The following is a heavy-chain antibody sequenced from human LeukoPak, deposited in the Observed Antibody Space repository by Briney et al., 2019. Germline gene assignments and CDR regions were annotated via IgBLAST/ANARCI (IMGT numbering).Heavy chain of an antibody. CDR1: GFTFSDYA. V-gene: IGHV3-23*01. CDR3: AKEPRPSTVRWFDP. J-gene: IGHJ5*02. CDR2: ISDNGGGT. Sequence: GGSLRLSCTASGFTFSDYAMSWVRQAPGEGLEWVSSISDNGGGTYYADSVKGRFTISRDNSKNTLYLQMNSLRAEDTAVYYCAKEPRPSTVRWFDPWGQGTLVTVSS. D-gene: IGHD4-11*01.